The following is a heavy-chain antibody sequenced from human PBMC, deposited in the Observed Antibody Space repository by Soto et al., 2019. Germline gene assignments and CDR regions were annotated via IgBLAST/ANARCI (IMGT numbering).Heavy chain of an antibody. V-gene: IGHV4-30-2*01. CDR1: GGSISSADYS. D-gene: IGHD3-10*01. CDR3: ASDYGSGRYRFDF. CDR2: IYYSGST. J-gene: IGHJ4*02. Sequence: SETLSLTCAVSGGSISSADYSWSWIRQPPGKGLEWIGYIYYSGSTLYNPSLKSRVTISLDRSKNQFSLKLSSVTAADTAVYYWASDYGSGRYRFDFWGQGTMVTVSS.